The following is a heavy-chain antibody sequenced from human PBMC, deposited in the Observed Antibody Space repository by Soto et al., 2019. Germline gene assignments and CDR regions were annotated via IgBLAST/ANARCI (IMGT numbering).Heavy chain of an antibody. J-gene: IGHJ4*02. CDR3: ARVGPRVDA. CDR2: ISAYNGNT. V-gene: IGHV1-18*01. CDR1: GYTFTSYG. Sequence: QVQLVQSGAEVKKPGSSVKVSCKASGYTFTSYGISWVRQAPGQGLERLGWISAYNGNTNYAQKLHDRFTMTIGTATSTAYMELRSLRSDDTAVYYGARVGPRVDAWGQGTGVIVSS. D-gene: IGHD3-9*01.